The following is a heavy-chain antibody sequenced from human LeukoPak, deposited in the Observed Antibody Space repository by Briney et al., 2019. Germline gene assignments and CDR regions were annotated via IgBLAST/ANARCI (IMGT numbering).Heavy chain of an antibody. V-gene: IGHV1-24*01. Sequence: GASVTVSCKVSGYTLTELSMHWVRQAPGKGLEWMGGFDPEDGETIYAQKFQGRVTMTEDTSTDTAYMELSSLRSEDTAVYYCATGWELLRGNWFDPWGQGTLVTVSS. J-gene: IGHJ5*02. CDR3: ATGWELLRGNWFDP. CDR2: FDPEDGET. CDR1: GYTLTELS. D-gene: IGHD1-26*01.